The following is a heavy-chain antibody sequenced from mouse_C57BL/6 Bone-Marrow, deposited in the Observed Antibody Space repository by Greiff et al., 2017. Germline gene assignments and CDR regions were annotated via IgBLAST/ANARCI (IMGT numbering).Heavy chain of an antibody. CDR3: ARSDYDESYVDD. CDR2: IYPGSGNT. J-gene: IGHJ2*01. CDR1: GYTFTDYY. V-gene: IGHV1-76*01. Sequence: QVQLQQSGAELVRPGASVKLSCKASGYTFTDYYINWVKQRPGQGLEWIARIYPGSGNTYYNEKFKGKATLTAEKSSSTAYMQLSSLTSEDSAVYFCARSDYDESYVDDWGQGTTLTVSS. D-gene: IGHD2-4*01.